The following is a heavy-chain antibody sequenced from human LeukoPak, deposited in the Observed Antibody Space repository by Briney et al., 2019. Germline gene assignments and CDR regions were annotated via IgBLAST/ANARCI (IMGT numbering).Heavy chain of an antibody. CDR2: ISSSSSTI. CDR1: GFTFSSYS. V-gene: IGHV3-48*01. J-gene: IGHJ4*02. Sequence: PGGSLRLSCAASGFTFSSYSMNWVRQAPGKGLEWVLYISSSSSTIYYADSVKGRFTISRDNAKNSLYLQMNSLRAEDTAVYYCARGPSNRYCSSTSCYPPFFYWGQGTLVTVSS. CDR3: ARGPSNRYCSSTSCYPPFFY. D-gene: IGHD2-2*01.